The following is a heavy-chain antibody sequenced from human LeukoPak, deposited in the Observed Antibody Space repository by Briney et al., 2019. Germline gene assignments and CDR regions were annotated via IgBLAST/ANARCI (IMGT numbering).Heavy chain of an antibody. J-gene: IGHJ4*02. CDR1: GFTFSTYT. Sequence: GGSLRLSCAASGFTFSTYTMNWVRQAPGKGLEWVSFISSSSSYMYYADSVKGRFTISRDNTKKSLYLQMNSLRAEDTAVYYCARDFSGYDYNFDYWGQGTLVTASS. CDR2: ISSSSSYM. CDR3: ARDFSGYDYNFDY. D-gene: IGHD5-12*01. V-gene: IGHV3-21*01.